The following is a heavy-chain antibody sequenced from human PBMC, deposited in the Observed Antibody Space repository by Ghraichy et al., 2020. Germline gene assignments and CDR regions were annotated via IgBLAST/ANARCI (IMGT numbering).Heavy chain of an antibody. CDR3: ARGKKSGYYYFGMDV. J-gene: IGHJ6*02. CDR2: IYTSGST. Sequence: SETLSLTCTVSGGSISSGNYYWNWIRQPAGKGLEWIGRIYTSGSTNYNPSLKSRVTISVDTSKNQFSLNLSSVTAADTAVFYCARGKKSGYYYFGMDVWGQGTTVTVSS. CDR1: GGSISSGNYY. V-gene: IGHV4-61*02. D-gene: IGHD3-10*01.